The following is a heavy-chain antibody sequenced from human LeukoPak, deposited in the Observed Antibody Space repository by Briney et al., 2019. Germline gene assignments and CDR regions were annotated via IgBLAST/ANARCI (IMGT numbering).Heavy chain of an antibody. Sequence: QSGGSLRPSCTASGFTVDNYAMSWFRQAPGKGLEWVGFIRSKIYGGTTEYAAFVKGRFTISRDDSKSMAYLQMTSLKSEDTAVYYCVRYSGDADYWGQGTLVTVSS. CDR3: VRYSGDADY. D-gene: IGHD5-12*01. V-gene: IGHV3-49*03. CDR2: IRSKIYGGTT. CDR1: GFTVDNYA. J-gene: IGHJ4*02.